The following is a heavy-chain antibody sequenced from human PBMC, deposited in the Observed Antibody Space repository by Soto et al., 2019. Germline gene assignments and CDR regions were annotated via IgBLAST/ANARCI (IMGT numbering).Heavy chain of an antibody. J-gene: IGHJ4*02. V-gene: IGHV4-34*01. D-gene: IGHD3-3*01. CDR3: ARVERDYDFWSGYYKIIWYFDY. Sequence: QVQLQQWGAGLLKPSETLSLTCAVYGGSFSGYYWSWIRQPPGKGLEWIGEINHSGSTNYNPSLKSRVTISVDTSKNQFSLKLSSVTAADTAVYYCARVERDYDFWSGYYKIIWYFDYWGQGTLVTVSS. CDR1: GGSFSGYY. CDR2: INHSGST.